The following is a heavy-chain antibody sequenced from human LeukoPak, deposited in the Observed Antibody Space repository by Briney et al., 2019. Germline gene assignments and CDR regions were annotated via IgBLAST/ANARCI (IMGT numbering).Heavy chain of an antibody. CDR3: ARVYYYDSSGYYYSWFDP. CDR1: GYTFTSYG. J-gene: IGHJ5*02. V-gene: IGHV1-18*01. Sequence: ASVKVSCKASGYTFTSYGISWVRQAPGQGLEWMGWISAYNGNTNYAQKLQGRVTMTTDTSTSTAYMELRSLRSDDTAVYYCARVYYYDSSGYYYSWFDPWGQGTLVTVSS. CDR2: ISAYNGNT. D-gene: IGHD3-22*01.